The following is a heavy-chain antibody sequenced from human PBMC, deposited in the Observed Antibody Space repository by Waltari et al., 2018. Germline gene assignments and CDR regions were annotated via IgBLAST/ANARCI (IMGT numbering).Heavy chain of an antibody. CDR1: GFTFTNYY. J-gene: IGHJ5*02. CDR3: ALYSGVWYP. D-gene: IGHD1-26*01. Sequence: QVQLVQSGSEVKKPGASVKVYCKTSGFTFTNYYIPWVRQAPGRGLEWMGIINPSSGNTDCAQKFQGRVTVTRDTSTSTVYMEVTSLRSEDTAVYYCALYSGVWYPWGQGTLVTVSS. V-gene: IGHV1-46*01. CDR2: INPSSGNT.